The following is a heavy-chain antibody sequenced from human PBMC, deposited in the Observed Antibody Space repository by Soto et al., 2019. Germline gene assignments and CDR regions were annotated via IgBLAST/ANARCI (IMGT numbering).Heavy chain of an antibody. J-gene: IGHJ4*02. CDR3: ARASGYVSGWYHDY. CDR1: GGTFSSDA. CDR2: LIPILGTT. V-gene: IGHV1-69*13. D-gene: IGHD6-19*01. Sequence: SVKVSCKASGGTFSSDAVSWARQAPGQGLEWMGGLIPILGTTHYAQKFQGRVTITADESTNTAYMELSSLRSDDTAVYYCARASGYVSGWYHDYWGQGTRVTVSS.